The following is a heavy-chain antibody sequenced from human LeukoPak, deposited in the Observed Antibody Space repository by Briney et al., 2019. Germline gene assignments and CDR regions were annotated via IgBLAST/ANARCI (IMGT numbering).Heavy chain of an antibody. J-gene: IGHJ4*02. CDR2: ISGSGGST. CDR3: AKDRWSGSYYAEYYFDY. CDR1: GFTFSSYA. V-gene: IGHV3-23*01. D-gene: IGHD1-26*01. Sequence: AGGSLRLSCAASGFTFSSYAMSWVRQAPGKGLEWVSAISGSGGSTYYADSVKGRFTISRDNSKNTLYLQMNSLRAEDTAVYYCAKDRWSGSYYAEYYFDYWGQGTLVTVSS.